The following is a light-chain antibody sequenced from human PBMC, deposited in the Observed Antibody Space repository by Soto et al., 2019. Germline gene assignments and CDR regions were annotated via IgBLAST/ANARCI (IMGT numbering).Light chain of an antibody. CDR1: QSVASN. CDR2: GAS. Sequence: EIVMTQSPATLSVSPGERATLSCRASQSVASNLAWYQQKPGQAPRLLIYGASTSARGIPDRFSGSGSGTAFPLTISSLQSEDFAVYYCQHYNNWPPHSFGQGTKLEIK. J-gene: IGKJ2*03. CDR3: QHYNNWPPHS. V-gene: IGKV3-15*01.